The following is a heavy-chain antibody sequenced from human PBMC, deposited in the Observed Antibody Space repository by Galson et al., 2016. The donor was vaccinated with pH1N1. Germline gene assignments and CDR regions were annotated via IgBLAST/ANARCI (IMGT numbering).Heavy chain of an antibody. CDR2: ISWNSGSI. Sequence: SLRLSCAASGFTFDDYAMHWVRQAPGKGLEWVSGISWNSGSIGYADSVKGRFTISRDNAKNSLYLQMNSLRAEDTALYYCAKDITHPTVTRTAGFDPWGQGTLVTVSS. J-gene: IGHJ5*02. V-gene: IGHV3-9*01. CDR3: AKDITHPTVTRTAGFDP. D-gene: IGHD4-17*01. CDR1: GFTFDDYA.